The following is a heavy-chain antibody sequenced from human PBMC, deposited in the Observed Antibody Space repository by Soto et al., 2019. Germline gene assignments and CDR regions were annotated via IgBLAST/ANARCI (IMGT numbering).Heavy chain of an antibody. CDR2: ISRTSVI. Sequence: GGSLRLSCAASGFTFSSYSMNWVRQAPGTGLEWVAYISRTSVIYYADSVKGRFTISRDNAKNSLYLQMNSLSVEDTAVYYCVRDPDSLDYWGQGTLVTVPQ. CDR3: VRDPDSLDY. V-gene: IGHV3-48*01. J-gene: IGHJ4*02. CDR1: GFTFSSYS.